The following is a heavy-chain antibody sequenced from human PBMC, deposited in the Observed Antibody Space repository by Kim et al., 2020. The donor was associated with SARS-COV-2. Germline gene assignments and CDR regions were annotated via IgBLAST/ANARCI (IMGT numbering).Heavy chain of an antibody. J-gene: IGHJ4*02. CDR3: AHWNEGY. D-gene: IGHD1-1*01. CDR2: INADGSII. CDR1: GFTFSNHW. Sequence: GGSLRLSCAASGFTFSNHWMHWVRQAPGKGLAWVSRINADGSIINYADSVKGRFTISRDNAKNTVYFQMNSLTGEDTAVYYCAHWNEGYWGQGTLVTVSS. V-gene: IGHV3-74*01.